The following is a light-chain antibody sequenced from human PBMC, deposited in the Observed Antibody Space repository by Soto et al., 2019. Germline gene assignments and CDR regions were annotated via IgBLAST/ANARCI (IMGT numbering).Light chain of an antibody. CDR1: QSVSSY. CDR2: DAS. Sequence: EIVLTQSPATLSLSPGERATLSCKASQSVSSYLAWHQQKPGQAPRLLIYDASNRATGIPARFSGSGSGTDFTLTISSLEPEDFAVYHCQQRSSWPITFGQGTRLEIK. J-gene: IGKJ5*01. CDR3: QQRSSWPIT. V-gene: IGKV3-11*01.